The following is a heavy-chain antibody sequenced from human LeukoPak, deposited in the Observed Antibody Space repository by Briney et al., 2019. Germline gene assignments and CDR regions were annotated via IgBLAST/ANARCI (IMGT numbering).Heavy chain of an antibody. CDR3: AKYGSGSYVFYYYYMDV. Sequence: GGTLRLSCAASGFTFSSYGMSWVRQAPGKGLEWVSAISGSGGSTYYADSVKGRFTISRDNSKNTLYLQMNSLRAEDTAVYYCAKYGSGSYVFYYYYMDVWGKGTTVTISS. D-gene: IGHD3-10*01. CDR2: ISGSGGST. V-gene: IGHV3-23*01. CDR1: GFTFSSYG. J-gene: IGHJ6*03.